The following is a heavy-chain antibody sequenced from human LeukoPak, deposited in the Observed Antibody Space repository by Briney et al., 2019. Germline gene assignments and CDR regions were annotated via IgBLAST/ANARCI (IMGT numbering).Heavy chain of an antibody. CDR3: ARDLSGVTGYTYGRGIDY. CDR1: GFTFSSYG. J-gene: IGHJ4*02. Sequence: GGSLRLSCAASGFTFSSYGMHWVRQAPGKGLEWVAFIRYDGSNKYYADSVKGRFTISRDNSKNTLYLQMNSLRAEDTAVYYCARDLSGVTGYTYGRGIDYWGQGTLVTVSS. D-gene: IGHD5-18*01. V-gene: IGHV3-30*02. CDR2: IRYDGSNK.